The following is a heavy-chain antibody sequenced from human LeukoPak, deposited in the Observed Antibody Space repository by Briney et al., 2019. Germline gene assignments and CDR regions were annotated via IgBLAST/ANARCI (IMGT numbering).Heavy chain of an antibody. J-gene: IGHJ4*02. D-gene: IGHD3-10*01. Sequence: GGSLRLSCAASGFTFSSYSMNWVRQAPGKGLEWVSLINSGNSYQHYADSVKGRFTISRDDSKNTAYLQMDSLKTEDTAVYYCTGNYYGSGSYADFDYWGQGTLVTVSS. V-gene: IGHV3-21*04. CDR3: TGNYYGSGSYADFDY. CDR2: INSGNSYQ. CDR1: GFTFSSYS.